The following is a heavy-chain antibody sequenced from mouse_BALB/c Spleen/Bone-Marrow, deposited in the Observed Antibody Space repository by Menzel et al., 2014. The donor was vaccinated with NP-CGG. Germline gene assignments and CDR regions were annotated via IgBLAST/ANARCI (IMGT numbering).Heavy chain of an antibody. D-gene: IGHD2-4*01. J-gene: IGHJ3*01. CDR3: ARHAYYDQTEVSFVY. Sequence: EVKLMESGGGLVKSGGSLKLSCAASGFSFNSYGMSWVSQTPEKRLEWVATISGGGSYTFYPDSVKGRFTISRDNAKNNLYLQLSSLRSEDTALYYCARHAYYDQTEVSFVYWGQGTLVTVSA. CDR2: ISGGGSYT. CDR1: GFSFNSYG. V-gene: IGHV5-9-2*01.